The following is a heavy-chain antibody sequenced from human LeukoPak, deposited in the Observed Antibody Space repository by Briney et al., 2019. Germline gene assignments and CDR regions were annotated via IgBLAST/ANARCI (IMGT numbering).Heavy chain of an antibody. D-gene: IGHD3-16*01. J-gene: IGHJ6*03. CDR3: ARRSYAPNYYYYMDV. CDR2: IIPIFGTA. V-gene: IGHV1-69*06. CDR1: GGTFSSYA. Sequence: GSSVKVSCKASGGTFSSYAISWVRQAPGQGLEWMGGIIPIFGTANYAQKFQGRVTITADKSTSTAYMELSSLRSEDTAVYYCARRSYAPNYYYYMDVWGKGTTVTVSS.